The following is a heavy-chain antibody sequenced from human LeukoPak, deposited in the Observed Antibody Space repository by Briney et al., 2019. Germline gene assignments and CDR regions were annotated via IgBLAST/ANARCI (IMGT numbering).Heavy chain of an antibody. V-gene: IGHV1-69*13. D-gene: IGHD3/OR15-3a*01. CDR1: GGTFSSYA. CDR3: ARGLDYYYYMDV. Sequence: EASVKVSCKASGGTFSSYAISWVRQAPGQGLEWMGGIIPIFGTANYAQKFQGRVTITADESTSTAYMERSSLRSEDTAVYYCARGLDYYYYMDVWGKGTTVTVSS. J-gene: IGHJ6*03. CDR2: IIPIFGTA.